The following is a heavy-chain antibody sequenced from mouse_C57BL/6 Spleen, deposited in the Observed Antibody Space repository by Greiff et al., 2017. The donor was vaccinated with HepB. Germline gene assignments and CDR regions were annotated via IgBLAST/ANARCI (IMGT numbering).Heavy chain of an antibody. J-gene: IGHJ2*01. Sequence: VQLQQPGAELVKPGASVKLSCKASGYTFTSYWMQWVKQRPGQGLEWIGEIDPSDSYTNYNQKFKGKATLTVDTSSSTAYMQLSSLTSEDSAVYYCARTAQAPFDYWGQGTTLTVSS. CDR2: IDPSDSYT. D-gene: IGHD3-2*02. CDR1: GYTFTSYW. CDR3: ARTAQAPFDY. V-gene: IGHV1-50*01.